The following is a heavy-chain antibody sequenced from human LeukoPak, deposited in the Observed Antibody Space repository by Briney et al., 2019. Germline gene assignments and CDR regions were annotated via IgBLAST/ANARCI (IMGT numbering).Heavy chain of an antibody. J-gene: IGHJ4*02. V-gene: IGHV1-69*13. CDR3: AEVESSYCRI. Sequence: ASVKVSCKASGGTFSSYAISWVRQAPGQGLEWMGGIIPIFGTANYAQKFQGRVTITADESTSTAYMELSSLRAEDTAIYYCAEVESSYCRIWGQGTLVTVSS. CDR1: GGTFSSYA. CDR2: IIPIFGTA. D-gene: IGHD3-10*01.